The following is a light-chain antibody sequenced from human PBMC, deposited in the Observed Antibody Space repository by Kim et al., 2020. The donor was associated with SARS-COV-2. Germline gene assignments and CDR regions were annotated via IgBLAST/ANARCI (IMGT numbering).Light chain of an antibody. J-gene: IGLJ3*02. CDR1: SGHSSYA. Sequence: SVKLTCTLSSGHSSYAIAWHQQQPEKGPRYLMKLNSDGSHSKGDGIPDRFSGSTSGAERYLTISSLQSEDEADYYCQTWGTGIRVFGGGTKLTVL. V-gene: IGLV4-69*01. CDR3: QTWGTGIRV. CDR2: LNSDGSH.